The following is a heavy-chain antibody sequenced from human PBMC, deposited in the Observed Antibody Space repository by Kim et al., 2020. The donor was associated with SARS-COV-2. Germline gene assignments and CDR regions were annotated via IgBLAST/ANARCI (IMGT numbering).Heavy chain of an antibody. D-gene: IGHD3-10*01. V-gene: IGHV3-9*01. Sequence: SVKCRFTISRNNAKNSLYLQMNSLRAEDTALYYCAKDGLWFGDHPGAFDIWGQGTMVTVSS. CDR3: AKDGLWFGDHPGAFDI. J-gene: IGHJ3*02.